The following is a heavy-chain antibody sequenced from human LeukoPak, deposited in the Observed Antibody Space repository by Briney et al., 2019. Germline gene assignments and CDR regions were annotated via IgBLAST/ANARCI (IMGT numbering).Heavy chain of an antibody. Sequence: GGSLRLSCAASGFTFSSYSMNWVRQAPGKGLEWVSSISSSSSYIYYADSVKGRFTISRDNAKNSLYLQMNSLRAEDTALYYCAKGQGVTGLHFDYWGQGTLVTVSS. CDR2: ISSSSSYI. CDR3: AKGQGVTGLHFDY. D-gene: IGHD4-23*01. CDR1: GFTFSSYS. J-gene: IGHJ4*02. V-gene: IGHV3-21*04.